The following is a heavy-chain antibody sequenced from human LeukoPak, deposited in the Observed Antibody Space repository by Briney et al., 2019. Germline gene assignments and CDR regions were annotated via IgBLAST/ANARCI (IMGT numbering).Heavy chain of an antibody. D-gene: IGHD1-14*01. J-gene: IGHJ4*02. Sequence: PGGSLRLSCAASGFTFSSHGMQWVRQAPGKGLEWVAVISYDGGTKYYADSVKGRFTISRDNSKNTLYLQMNSLRAEDTAAYHCAKSLSSSGIIKAGLEYWGQGMLVTVSS. CDR3: AKSLSSSGIIKAGLEY. CDR1: GFTFSSHG. CDR2: ISYDGGTK. V-gene: IGHV3-30*18.